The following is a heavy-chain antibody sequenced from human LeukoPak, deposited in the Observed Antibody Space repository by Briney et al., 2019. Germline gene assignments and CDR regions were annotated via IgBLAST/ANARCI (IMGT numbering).Heavy chain of an antibody. CDR1: GGTFSSHA. J-gene: IGHJ1*01. V-gene: IGHV1-69*13. CDR2: IIPIFGTA. CDR3: ARDSSEFRSLIPH. D-gene: IGHD2-21*01. Sequence: ASVKVSCKASGGTFSSHAISWVRQAPGQGLEWMGGIIPIFGTAKYAQKLQGRVTMTADESTSTAYMELSSLRSEDTAVYYCARDSSEFRSLIPHWGQGTPVTVSS.